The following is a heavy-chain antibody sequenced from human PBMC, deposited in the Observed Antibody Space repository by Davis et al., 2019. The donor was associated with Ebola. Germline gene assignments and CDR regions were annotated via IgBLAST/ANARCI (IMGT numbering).Heavy chain of an antibody. CDR2: INPNSGGT. Sequence: AASVKVSCKASGGTFSSYAISWVRQAPGQGLEWMGWINPNSGGTNYAQKFQGWVTMTRDTSISTTYMELSRLRSDDTAVYYCARETYYYDSSGYYYVNYFDYWGQGTLVTVSS. J-gene: IGHJ4*02. V-gene: IGHV1-2*04. CDR1: GGTFSSYA. CDR3: ARETYYYDSSGYYYVNYFDY. D-gene: IGHD3-22*01.